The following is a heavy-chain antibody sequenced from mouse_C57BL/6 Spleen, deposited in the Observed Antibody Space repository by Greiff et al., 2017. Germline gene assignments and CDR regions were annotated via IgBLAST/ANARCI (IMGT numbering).Heavy chain of an antibody. D-gene: IGHD1-1*01. J-gene: IGHJ1*03. CDR1: GYTFTSYW. V-gene: IGHV1-7*01. CDR2: INPSSGYT. CDR3: ARSTTVVAKLYFDV. Sequence: LVESGAELAKPGASVKLSCKASGYTFTSYWMHWVKQRPGQGLEWIGYINPSSGYTKYNQKFKDKAPLTADKSSSTAYMQLSSLTYEDSAVYYCARSTTVVAKLYFDVWGTGTTVTVSS.